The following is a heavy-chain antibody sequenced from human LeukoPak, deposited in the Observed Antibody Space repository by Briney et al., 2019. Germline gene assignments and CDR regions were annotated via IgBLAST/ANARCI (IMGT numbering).Heavy chain of an antibody. J-gene: IGHJ4*02. CDR3: ARERVVAPQELDY. D-gene: IGHD3-3*01. V-gene: IGHV4-61*02. Sequence: SETLSLTCTVSGNSISSGNYYWSWIRQPAGKGLEWIGRIYTTGSTNYNPSLKSRVTMSVDTSKNQFSLKLSSVTAADTAVYYCARERVVAPQELDYWGQGTLVTVSS. CDR1: GNSISSGNYY. CDR2: IYTTGST.